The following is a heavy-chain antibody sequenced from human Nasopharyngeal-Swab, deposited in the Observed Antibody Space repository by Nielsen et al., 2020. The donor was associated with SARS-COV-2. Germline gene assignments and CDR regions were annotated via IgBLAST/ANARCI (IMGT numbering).Heavy chain of an antibody. V-gene: IGHV4-61*01. D-gene: IGHD1-26*01. Sequence: GSLRLSCTVSGGSISSGSIRSYYWSWIRQPPGKGLEWIGYFSYTGITNYNPSLQSRVTISVDMSKNQFSLKLSSVAAADTAVYYCAREVVGGLVDSWGQGTLVTVSS. CDR1: GGSISSGSIRSYY. J-gene: IGHJ4*02. CDR2: FSYTGIT. CDR3: AREVVGGLVDS.